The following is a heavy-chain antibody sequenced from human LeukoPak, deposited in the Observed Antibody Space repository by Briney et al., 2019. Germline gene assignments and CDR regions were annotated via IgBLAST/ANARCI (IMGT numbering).Heavy chain of an antibody. J-gene: IGHJ4*02. Sequence: SVKVSCKASGGTLTSYAISCVREAPGQGLEWMGGIIPIFGTANYAQKFQGRVTITADESTSTAYMELSSMRSEDTAVYYCASTPGYSSGWYAPDYWGQGTLVTVSS. V-gene: IGHV1-69*01. D-gene: IGHD6-19*01. CDR1: GGTLTSYA. CDR3: ASTPGYSSGWYAPDY. CDR2: IIPIFGTA.